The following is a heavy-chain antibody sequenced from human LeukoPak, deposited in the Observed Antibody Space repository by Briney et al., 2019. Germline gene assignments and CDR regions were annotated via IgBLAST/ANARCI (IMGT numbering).Heavy chain of an antibody. D-gene: IGHD5-18*01. V-gene: IGHV4-59*01. Sequence: SETLSLTCTVSGGSISSYYWSWIRQPPGKGLEWIGYIYYSGSTNYNPSLKRRVTISVDTSKNQFSLKLSAVTAADTAVYYCARVSYSYPTDWGQGTLVTVSS. CDR1: GGSISSYY. CDR2: IYYSGST. CDR3: ARVSYSYPTD. J-gene: IGHJ4*02.